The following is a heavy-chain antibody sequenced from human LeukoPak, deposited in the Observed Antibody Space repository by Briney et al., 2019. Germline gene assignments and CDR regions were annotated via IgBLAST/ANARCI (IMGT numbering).Heavy chain of an antibody. CDR1: GGSISGYY. CDR3: TRGQLSSSWPGGWFAP. Sequence: SETLSLTCTVSGGSISGYYWSWVRQPPGRGLEWIGFIYYGGGTKYNPSLRSRVTISLDTSKNHFSLKLTSVTAADTAIYYCTRGQLSSSWPGGWFAPWGQGTLVTVSS. CDR2: IYYGGGT. V-gene: IGHV4-59*01. D-gene: IGHD6-13*01. J-gene: IGHJ5*02.